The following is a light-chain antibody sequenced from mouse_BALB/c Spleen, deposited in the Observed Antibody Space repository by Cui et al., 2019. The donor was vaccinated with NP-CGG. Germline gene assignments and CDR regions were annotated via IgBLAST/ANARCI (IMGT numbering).Light chain of an antibody. CDR2: GTN. J-gene: IGLJ1*01. Sequence: QAVVTQKSALTTSPGETVTLTCRTSTRAVTTSNYANWVQEKPDHLFTGLIGGTNNRVPGVPARFSGSLIGDKAALTITGAQTEDEAIYFCALWYSNHWVFGGGTKLTVL. CDR1: TRAVTTSNY. V-gene: IGLV1*01. CDR3: ALWYSNHWV.